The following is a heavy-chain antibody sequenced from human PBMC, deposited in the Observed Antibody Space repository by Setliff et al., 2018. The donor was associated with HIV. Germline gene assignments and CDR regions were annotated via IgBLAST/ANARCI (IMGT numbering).Heavy chain of an antibody. Sequence: GGSLRLSCAASGFTFSSYSMNWARQAPGKGLEWVSYISSSRSTIYYADSVKGRFIISRDNAKNSLYLQMSSLRAEDTAVYFCVRDINWAFDYWGQGILVTVSS. D-gene: IGHD1-1*01. CDR3: VRDINWAFDY. CDR2: ISSSRSTI. CDR1: GFTFSSYS. J-gene: IGHJ4*02. V-gene: IGHV3-48*01.